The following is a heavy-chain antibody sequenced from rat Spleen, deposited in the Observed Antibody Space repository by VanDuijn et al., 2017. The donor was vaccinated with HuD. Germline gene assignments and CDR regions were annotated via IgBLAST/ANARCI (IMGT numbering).Heavy chain of an antibody. J-gene: IGHJ4*01. D-gene: IGHD1-12*03. V-gene: IGHV2S30*01. CDR2: MRYNGDT. CDR3: TGYYDGYYHPSVMDA. CDR1: GFSLTDYS. Sequence: QVQLKESGPGLVQPSQTLSLTCTVSGFSLTDYSVYWVRQPPGKGLEWMGRMRYNGDTSYNSALKSRLSISRDTSKSQVFLKMNSLQTEDTAIYYCTGYYDGYYHPSVMDAWGQGTSVTVSS.